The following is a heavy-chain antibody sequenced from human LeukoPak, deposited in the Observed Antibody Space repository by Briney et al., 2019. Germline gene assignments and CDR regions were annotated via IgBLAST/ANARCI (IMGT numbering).Heavy chain of an antibody. CDR1: GFTLSSYW. V-gene: IGHV3-7*05. J-gene: IGHJ4*02. CDR2: IKQDGSEK. D-gene: IGHD5-12*01. CDR3: AREKMQYSGYEYYFDY. Sequence: GGSLRLSCAASGFTLSSYWMSWARQAPGKGLEWVANIKQDGSEKYYVDSVKGRFTISRDNAKNSLYLQMNSLRAEDTAVYYCAREKMQYSGYEYYFDYWGQGTLVTVSS.